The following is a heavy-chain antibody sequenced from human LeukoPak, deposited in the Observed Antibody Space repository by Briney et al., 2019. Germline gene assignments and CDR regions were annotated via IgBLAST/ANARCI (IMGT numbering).Heavy chain of an antibody. J-gene: IGHJ3*02. Sequence: ASVKVSCKASGYTFTSYYMHWVRQAPGQGLEWMGIINPSGGSTSYAQKFQGRVTMTRDTSTSTVYMELSSLRSEDTAVYYCARDQIVGTAMAPPDAFDIWGQGTMVTVSS. CDR3: ARDQIVGTAMAPPDAFDI. V-gene: IGHV1-46*01. CDR1: GYTFTSYY. CDR2: INPSGGST. D-gene: IGHD5-18*01.